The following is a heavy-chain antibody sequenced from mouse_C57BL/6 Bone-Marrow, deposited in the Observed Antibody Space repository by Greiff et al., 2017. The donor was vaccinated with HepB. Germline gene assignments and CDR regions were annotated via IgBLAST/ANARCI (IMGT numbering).Heavy chain of an antibody. CDR1: GYTFTSYW. D-gene: IGHD1-1*01. CDR2: IYPGSGST. CDR3: ARGGTVVSYYFDY. J-gene: IGHJ2*01. V-gene: IGHV1-55*01. Sequence: QVHVKQPGAELVKPGASVKMSCKASGYTFTSYWITWVKQRPGQGLEWIGDIYPGSGSTNYNEKFKSKATLTVDTSSSTAYMQLSSLTSEDSAVYYCARGGTVVSYYFDYWGQGTTLTVSS.